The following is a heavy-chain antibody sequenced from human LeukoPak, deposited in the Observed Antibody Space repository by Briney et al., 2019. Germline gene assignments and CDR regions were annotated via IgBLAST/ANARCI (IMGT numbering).Heavy chain of an antibody. V-gene: IGHV1-18*01. CDR1: GYTFTSYG. D-gene: IGHD3-10*01. Sequence: ASVKVSCKASGYTFTSYGISWVRQAPGQGLEWMRWISAYNGNTNYAQKLQGRVTMTTDTSTSTAYMELRSLRSDDTAVYYCARAMVRGVQGYYYGMDVWGQGTTVTVSS. CDR3: ARAMVRGVQGYYYGMDV. J-gene: IGHJ6*02. CDR2: ISAYNGNT.